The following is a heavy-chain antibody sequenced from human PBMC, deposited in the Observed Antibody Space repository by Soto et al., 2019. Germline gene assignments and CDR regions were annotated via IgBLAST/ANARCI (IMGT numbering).Heavy chain of an antibody. D-gene: IGHD3-22*01. Sequence: GGSLRLSCAASGFTFSDYYMGWIRQAPGKGLEWVSYISSSSSYTNYADSVKGRFTISRDNAKNSLYLQMNSLRAEDTAVYYCARVGYDSSGYYSSYFDYWGQGTLVTVSS. CDR2: ISSSSSYT. J-gene: IGHJ4*02. CDR1: GFTFSDYY. CDR3: ARVGYDSSGYYSSYFDY. V-gene: IGHV3-11*05.